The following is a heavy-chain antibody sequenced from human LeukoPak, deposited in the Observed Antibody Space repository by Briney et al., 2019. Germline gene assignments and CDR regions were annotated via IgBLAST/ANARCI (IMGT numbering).Heavy chain of an antibody. Sequence: GGSLRLSCSASGFTFSSYALHWVRQAPGKGLEFVSGISNNGDITYHADSVKGRFTISRDNSKNTLYLQMSSLRAEDTAVYYCATGDRLPGDYWGQGTLVTVSS. J-gene: IGHJ4*02. CDR3: ATGDRLPGDY. CDR2: ISNNGDIT. CDR1: GFTFSSYA. V-gene: IGHV3-64D*09. D-gene: IGHD3-16*01.